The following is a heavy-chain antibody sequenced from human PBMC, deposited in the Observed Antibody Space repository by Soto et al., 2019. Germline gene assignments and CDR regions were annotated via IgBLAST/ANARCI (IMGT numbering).Heavy chain of an antibody. Sequence: QVQLVQSGAEVKKPGASVKVSCKASGYTFTGYYMHWVRQAPGHGLEWMGWINPNSGGTNYAQKFQGRVTITRDTSISTAYMELSRLRSDDTAVYYCARAVFGVVIVAFDIWGQGTMVTVSS. CDR2: INPNSGGT. V-gene: IGHV1-2*02. D-gene: IGHD3-3*01. CDR1: GYTFTGYY. J-gene: IGHJ3*02. CDR3: ARAVFGVVIVAFDI.